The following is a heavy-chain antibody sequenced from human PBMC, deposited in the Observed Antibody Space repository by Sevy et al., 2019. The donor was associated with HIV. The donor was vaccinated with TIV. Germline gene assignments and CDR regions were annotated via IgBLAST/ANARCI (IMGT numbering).Heavy chain of an antibody. Sequence: SETLSLTCTVSGGSISSYYWSWIRQPPGKGLEWIGYIYYSGSTNYNPSLKSRVTISVDTSKNQFSLKLSSVTAADTAVYYCARGLRFLGAFDYWGQGTLVTVFS. CDR3: ARGLRFLGAFDY. D-gene: IGHD3-3*01. CDR2: IYYSGST. CDR1: GGSISSYY. J-gene: IGHJ4*02. V-gene: IGHV4-59*13.